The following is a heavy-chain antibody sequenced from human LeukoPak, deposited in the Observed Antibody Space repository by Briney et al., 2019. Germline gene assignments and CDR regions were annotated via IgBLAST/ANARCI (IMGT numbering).Heavy chain of an antibody. D-gene: IGHD5-24*01. CDR2: IIPIFGTA. Sequence: SVKVSCKASGYTFNSYGISWVRQAPGQGLEWMGGIIPIFGTANYAQKFQGRVTITADESTSTAYMELSSLRSEDTAVYYCAIARATIPQGWGQGTLVTVSS. V-gene: IGHV1-69*13. CDR1: GYTFNSYG. CDR3: AIARATIPQG. J-gene: IGHJ4*02.